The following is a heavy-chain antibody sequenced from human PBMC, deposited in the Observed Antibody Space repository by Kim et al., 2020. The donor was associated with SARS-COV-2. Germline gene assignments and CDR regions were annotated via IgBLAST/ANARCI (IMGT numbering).Heavy chain of an antibody. V-gene: IGHV3-15*01. CDR3: TTVYYYDSSCLLHYYGMD. J-gene: IGHJ6*01. D-gene: IGHD3-22*01. CDR2: IKSQTDGGTT. CDR1: GFTFSNAW. Sequence: GGSLRLSCAASGFTFSNAWMSWVRQAPGKRLEWVGRIKSQTDGGTTDYAAPVKGRFTISRDDSKNTLYLQMNSLKTEDTAVYYCTTVYYYDSSCLLHYYGMDLGARGNRHPLF.